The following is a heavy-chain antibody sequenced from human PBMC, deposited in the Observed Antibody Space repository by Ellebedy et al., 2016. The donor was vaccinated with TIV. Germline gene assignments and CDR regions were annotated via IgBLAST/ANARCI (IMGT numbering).Heavy chain of an antibody. CDR3: ATTEYSRTWSFDY. Sequence: AASVKVSCKASGNTLTSYSIYWVRRAPGRGLEWMGIINPTSGSTMYAQKFRGRVTVTSDTFTNTVYMELSSLTSEDTAVYFCATTEYSRTWSFDYWGQGTLVTVSS. V-gene: IGHV1-46*01. CDR2: INPTSGST. J-gene: IGHJ4*02. CDR1: GNTLTSYS. D-gene: IGHD6-13*01.